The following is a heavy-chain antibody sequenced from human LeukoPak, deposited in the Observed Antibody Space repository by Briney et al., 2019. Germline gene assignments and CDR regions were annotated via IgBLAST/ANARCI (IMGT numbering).Heavy chain of an antibody. D-gene: IGHD2-21*02. Sequence: GGSLRLSCAASGFTFSSYAMSWVRQAPGKGLEWVSAISGSGGSTYYADSVKGRFTISRDNSKNTLYLQMNSLRAGDTAVYYCAKDPRAIVVVTAIDYWGQGTLVTVSS. CDR1: GFTFSSYA. CDR2: ISGSGGST. CDR3: AKDPRAIVVVTAIDY. J-gene: IGHJ4*02. V-gene: IGHV3-23*01.